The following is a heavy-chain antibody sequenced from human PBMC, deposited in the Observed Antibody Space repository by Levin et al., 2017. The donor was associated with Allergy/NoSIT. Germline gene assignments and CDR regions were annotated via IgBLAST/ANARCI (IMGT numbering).Heavy chain of an antibody. J-gene: IGHJ3*02. D-gene: IGHD1-26*01. CDR3: AKGLSSGSPYRAFDM. Sequence: GGSLRLSCAASGFTFSSYTMTWVCQAPGKGLEWVSTMRYSGDTTYYADSVKGRFTISRDSSKDTLFLQMNSLRAEDTAVYYCAKGLSSGSPYRAFDMWGQGTLVTVSS. V-gene: IGHV3-23*01. CDR1: GFTFSSYT. CDR2: MRYSGDTT.